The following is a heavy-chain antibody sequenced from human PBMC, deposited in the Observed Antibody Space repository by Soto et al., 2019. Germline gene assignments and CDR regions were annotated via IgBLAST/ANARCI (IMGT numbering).Heavy chain of an antibody. D-gene: IGHD1-26*01. V-gene: IGHV3-23*01. J-gene: IGHJ4*02. CDR2: ISGSGGST. CDR1: RFIFSSYA. Sequence: EVQLLESGGGLVQPGGSLRLCYAASRFIFSSYAMSWVRQAPGKGLEWVSAISGSGGSTYYADSVKGRFTISRDNSKNTLYLQMNSLRAEDTAVYYCAKPPSSGSNGYWGQGTLVTVSS. CDR3: AKPPSSGSNGY.